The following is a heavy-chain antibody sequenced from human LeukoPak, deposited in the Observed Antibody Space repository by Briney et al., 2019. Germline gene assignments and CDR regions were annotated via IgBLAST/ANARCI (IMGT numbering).Heavy chain of an antibody. CDR2: IKHNGNVN. Sequence: GGSLRLSCAASGFTLSSYWMNWARQAPGKGLEWVASIKHNGNVNYYVDSVKGRFTISRDKAKNSLYLQMSNLRAEDTAVYFCARGSGLDVWGQGATVTVSS. V-gene: IGHV3-7*03. J-gene: IGHJ6*02. CDR1: GFTLSSYW. CDR3: ARGSGLDV. D-gene: IGHD3-10*01.